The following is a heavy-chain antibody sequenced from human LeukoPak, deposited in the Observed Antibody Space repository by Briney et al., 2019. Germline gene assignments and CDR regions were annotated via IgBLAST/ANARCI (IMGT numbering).Heavy chain of an antibody. J-gene: IGHJ3*02. D-gene: IGHD3-10*01. V-gene: IGHV4-59*01. CDR1: GGSISSYY. CDR2: IYYSGST. CDR3: ARSSYYYAADAFDI. Sequence: PSETLSLTCTVSGGSISSYYWSWIRQPPGKGLEWIGYIYYSGSTNYNPSLKSRVTISVDTSKNQFSLKLSSVTAADTAVYYCARSSYYYAADAFDIWGRGTMVTVSS.